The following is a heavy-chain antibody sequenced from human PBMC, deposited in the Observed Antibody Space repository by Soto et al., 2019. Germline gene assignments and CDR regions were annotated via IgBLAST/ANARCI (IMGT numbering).Heavy chain of an antibody. CDR2: IYYSGST. V-gene: IGHV4-31*03. CDR3: ARDGNAGGYYYYGMDV. CDR1: GGSISSGGYY. D-gene: IGHD2-8*02. J-gene: IGHJ6*02. Sequence: PSETLSLTCTVSGGSISSGGYYWSWIRQHPGKGLEWIGYIYYSGSTYYNPSLKSRVTISVDTSKNQFSLKLSSVTAADTAVYYCARDGNAGGYYYYGMDVWGQGTTVTV.